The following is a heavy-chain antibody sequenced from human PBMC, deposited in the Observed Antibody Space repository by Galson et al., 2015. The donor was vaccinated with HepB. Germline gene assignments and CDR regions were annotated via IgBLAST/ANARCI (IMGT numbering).Heavy chain of an antibody. J-gene: IGHJ4*02. CDR1: GYTFTGYY. CDR3: ARDLHGKWLVRDY. D-gene: IGHD6-19*01. V-gene: IGHV1-2*02. CDR2: INPNSGGT. Sequence: SVKVSCKASGYTFTGYYMHWVRQAPGQGLEWTGWINPNSGGTNYAQKFQGRVTMTRDTSISTAYMELSRLRSDDTAVYYCARDLHGKWLVRDYWGQGTLVTVSS.